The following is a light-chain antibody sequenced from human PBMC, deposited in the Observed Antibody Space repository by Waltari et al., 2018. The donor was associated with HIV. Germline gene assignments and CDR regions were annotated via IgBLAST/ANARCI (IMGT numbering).Light chain of an antibody. CDR2: ERN. J-gene: IGLJ2*01. Sequence: YEVSQSPALSVSAGPRVTISCFGERVAEKIPSWYQQKPGQSPLLIIDERNRRPSWIPDRFSASKSGDTVTLTVSGTQPVDEADYFCQVWDNDIVVFGGGTRLTVL. V-gene: IGLV3-1*01. CDR3: QVWDNDIVV. CDR1: RVAEKI.